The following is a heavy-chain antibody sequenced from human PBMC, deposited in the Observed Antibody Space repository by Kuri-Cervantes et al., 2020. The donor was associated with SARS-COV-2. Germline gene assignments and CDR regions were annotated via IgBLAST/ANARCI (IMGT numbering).Heavy chain of an antibody. Sequence: GSLRLSCAVYGGSFNNYYWNWIRQPPGKGLEWIGEINHTGSTNYNPSLKNRVTISVDTSKNQFSLKLSSVTAADTAVYYCAREGSSSLAWFDPWGQGTLVTVSS. CDR1: GGSFNNYY. J-gene: IGHJ5*02. D-gene: IGHD6-6*01. CDR2: INHTGST. V-gene: IGHV4-34*01. CDR3: AREGSSSLAWFDP.